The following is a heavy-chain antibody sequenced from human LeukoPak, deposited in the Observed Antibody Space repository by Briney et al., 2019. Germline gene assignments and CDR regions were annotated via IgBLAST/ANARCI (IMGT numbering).Heavy chain of an antibody. CDR3: ARDKRSTAGNWFDP. CDR1: GYTFTDYY. CDR2: SNPNSGGT. D-gene: IGHD1-14*01. Sequence: ASVKVSCKASGYTFTDYYIHWVRHAPGQGLEWMGRSNPNSGGTNYAQRFQGRVTVTRDTSISTAYMELSTPRSDDAAVYYCARDKRSTAGNWFDPWGQGTLVTASS. J-gene: IGHJ5*02. V-gene: IGHV1-2*06.